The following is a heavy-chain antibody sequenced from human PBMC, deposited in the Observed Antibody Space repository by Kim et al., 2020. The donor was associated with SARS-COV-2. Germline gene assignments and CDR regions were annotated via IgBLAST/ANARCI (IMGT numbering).Heavy chain of an antibody. J-gene: IGHJ6*02. V-gene: IGHV3-74*01. CDR3: VRGSGNYGYGMGV. D-gene: IGHD3-3*01. Sequence: GGSLRLSYAASGFTFSSYWMHWVRQAPGKGLVWVSRINNDGSGTSYADSVKGRFTISRDNAKNTLYLQMNSLRVEDTAVYYCVRGSGNYGYGMGVWGQGTTVTVSS. CDR1: GFTFSSYW. CDR2: INNDGSGT.